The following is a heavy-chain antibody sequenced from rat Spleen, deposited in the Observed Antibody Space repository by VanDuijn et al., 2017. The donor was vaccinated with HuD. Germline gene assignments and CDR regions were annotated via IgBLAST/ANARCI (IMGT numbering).Heavy chain of an antibody. V-gene: IGHV5-29*01. J-gene: IGHJ2*01. CDR3: AVAGFGY. CDR2: ISYDGGNT. CDR1: GFTFSNYG. Sequence: EVQLVESGGGLVQPGRSLKLSCAASGFTFSNYGMAWVRQAPTKGLEWVATISYDGGNTYYRDSVKGRFTISRANSENTVYLQMNSLRSEDTATYYCAVAGFGYWGQGVMVTVSS. D-gene: IGHD4-4*01.